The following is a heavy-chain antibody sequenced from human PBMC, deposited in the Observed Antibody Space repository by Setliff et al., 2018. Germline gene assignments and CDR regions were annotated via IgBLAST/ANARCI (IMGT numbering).Heavy chain of an antibody. CDR3: ARDWLIRNSGSYYWQVDY. CDR2: THGSGST. Sequence: SETLSLTCTVSGGSISTYSWSWIRQAAGKGLEWIGRTHGSGSTNYSPSLKSRVTMSGDTSKNQFSLKLSSVTAADTAVYYCARDWLIRNSGSYYWQVDYWGQGTLVTVSS. V-gene: IGHV4-4*07. D-gene: IGHD1-26*01. CDR1: GGSISTYS. J-gene: IGHJ4*02.